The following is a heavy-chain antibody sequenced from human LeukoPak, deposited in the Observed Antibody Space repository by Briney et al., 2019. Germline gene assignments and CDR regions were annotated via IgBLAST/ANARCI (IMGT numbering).Heavy chain of an antibody. CDR1: GFTFSSYA. Sequence: VGSLRLSCAASGFTFSSYAMSWVRQAPGKGLEWVSAISGSGGSTYYADSVKGRFTISRDNSKNTLYLQMNSLRAEDTAVYYCAKLGGYDSSGFGDYWGQGTLVTVSS. D-gene: IGHD3-22*01. CDR3: AKLGGYDSSGFGDY. CDR2: ISGSGGST. V-gene: IGHV3-23*01. J-gene: IGHJ4*02.